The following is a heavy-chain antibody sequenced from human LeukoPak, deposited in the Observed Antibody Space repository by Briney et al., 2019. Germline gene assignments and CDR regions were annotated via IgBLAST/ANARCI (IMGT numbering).Heavy chain of an antibody. Sequence: ASVKVSCKASGYTFTGYYMHWVRQAPGQGLEWMGWINPNSGGINYAQKFQGRVTMTRDTSISTAYMELSRLRSDDTAVYYCARERTRTGYSSGWYHDYWGQGTLVTVSS. V-gene: IGHV1-2*02. D-gene: IGHD6-19*01. CDR1: GYTFTGYY. CDR2: INPNSGGI. CDR3: ARERTRTGYSSGWYHDY. J-gene: IGHJ4*02.